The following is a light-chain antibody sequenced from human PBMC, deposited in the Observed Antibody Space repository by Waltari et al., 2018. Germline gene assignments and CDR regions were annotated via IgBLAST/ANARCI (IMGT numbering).Light chain of an antibody. CDR3: QHYVRLPVT. CDR1: QSVSRS. CDR2: GAS. Sequence: EIVLTQSPGTLSLSPGERDTLSCRASQSVSRSLAWYQQKSGQAPRLLIYGASSRATGVPDRFSGSGSGTDFSLTISRLEPEDFAVYYCQHYVRLPVTFGQGTKVEIK. J-gene: IGKJ1*01. V-gene: IGKV3-20*01.